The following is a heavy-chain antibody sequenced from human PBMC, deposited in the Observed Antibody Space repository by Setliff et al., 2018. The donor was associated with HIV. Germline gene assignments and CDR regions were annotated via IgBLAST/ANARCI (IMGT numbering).Heavy chain of an antibody. CDR2: IIPTLGTA. CDR1: GGTFSSYA. V-gene: IGHV1-69*10. D-gene: IGHD3-3*01. CDR3: TRDPYNFWSGFSYYYHMDV. J-gene: IGHJ6*03. Sequence: SVKVSCKTSGGTFSSYAVSWVRQAPGQGLEWMGGIIPTLGTANYAQNFQGRVTMTTDTSTSTAYMELRSLRSDDTAVYYCTRDPYNFWSGFSYYYHMDVWGKGTTVTVSS.